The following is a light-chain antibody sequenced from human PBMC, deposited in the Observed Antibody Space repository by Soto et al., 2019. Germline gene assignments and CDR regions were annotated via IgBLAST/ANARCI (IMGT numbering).Light chain of an antibody. CDR2: GAS. J-gene: IGKJ5*01. V-gene: IGKV3-20*01. Sequence: EIVLTQSAGTLSLSPGERATLSCRASQSVSSTHLAWYQQKPGQAPRLLIYGASSRATGIPDRFSGSGSGTDFTHTISRLEPEDFAVYYCQQYGSSLSITFGQGTRLDI. CDR3: QQYGSSLSIT. CDR1: QSVSSTH.